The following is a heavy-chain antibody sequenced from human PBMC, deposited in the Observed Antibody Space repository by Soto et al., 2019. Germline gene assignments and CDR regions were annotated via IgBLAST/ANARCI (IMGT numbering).Heavy chain of an antibody. J-gene: IGHJ6*01. CDR3: ARADRENSVYEMDV. D-gene: IGHD1-26*01. Sequence: QVQLVQSGAEVKMPGSSVRVSCKASGGSFSNYAISWVRQAPGQGLEWMGGIIPMFGIGNYAEKFLGRVTITADESASTSHMELSSLRSEDTAVYLCARADRENSVYEMDVWGQGTKVTVSS. CDR2: IIPMFGIG. CDR1: GGSFSNYA. V-gene: IGHV1-69*01.